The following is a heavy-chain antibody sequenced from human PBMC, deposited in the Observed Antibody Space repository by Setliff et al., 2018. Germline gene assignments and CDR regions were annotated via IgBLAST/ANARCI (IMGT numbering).Heavy chain of an antibody. J-gene: IGHJ4*02. Sequence: SETLSLTCTVSDVSISSSSFYWAWIRQPPGKGLEWIGSIYYSGSTYYNPSLTSRVTISVDTSNNQFSLKLSSVTAADTAMYYCARGYYYDSSSYSTDYFDYWGQGTLVTVSS. CDR2: IYYSGST. D-gene: IGHD3-22*01. CDR3: ARGYYYDSSSYSTDYFDY. CDR1: DVSISSSSFY. V-gene: IGHV4-39*01.